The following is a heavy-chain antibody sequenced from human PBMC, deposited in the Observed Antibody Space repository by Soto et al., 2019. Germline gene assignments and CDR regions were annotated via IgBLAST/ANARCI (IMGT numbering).Heavy chain of an antibody. CDR1: GGSISSGGYY. J-gene: IGHJ5*02. V-gene: IGHV4-31*03. Sequence: PSWTLSLTCTVSGGSISSGGYYWSWIRQHPGKGLEWIGYIYYSGSTYYNPSLKSRVTISVDTSKNQFSLKLSSVTAADTAVYYCARVILGQLENWFDPWGQGTLVTVSS. CDR3: ARVILGQLENWFDP. CDR2: IYYSGST. D-gene: IGHD3-3*02.